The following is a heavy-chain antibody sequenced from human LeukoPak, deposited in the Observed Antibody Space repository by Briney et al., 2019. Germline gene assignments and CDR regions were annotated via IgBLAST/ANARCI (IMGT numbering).Heavy chain of an antibody. V-gene: IGHV4-4*07. CDR2: IYTSGTI. CDR3: ARDSGTTGEVKFDP. CDR1: VGSISSYY. D-gene: IGHD3-10*01. Sequence: SETLSLTCTVSVGSISSYYWCWIRQPAGTALEWIGRIYTSGTITYNPSLKSRVTMSVDTSKNQFSLKLSSVTAADTAVYYCARDSGTTGEVKFDPWGQGTLVTVSS. J-gene: IGHJ5*02.